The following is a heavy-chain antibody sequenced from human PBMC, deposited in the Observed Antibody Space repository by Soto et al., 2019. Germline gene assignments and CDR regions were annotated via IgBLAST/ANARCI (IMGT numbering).Heavy chain of an antibody. CDR1: GFTFSSYS. Sequence: EVQLVESGGGLVKPGGSLRLSCAASGFTFSSYSMNWVRQAPGKGLEWVSSISSSSSYIYYADSVKGRFTISRDNAKNSLHLQMNSLRAEDTAVYHCARDLGDAFDIWGQGTMVTVSS. CDR2: ISSSSSYI. D-gene: IGHD3-16*01. V-gene: IGHV3-21*01. J-gene: IGHJ3*02. CDR3: ARDLGDAFDI.